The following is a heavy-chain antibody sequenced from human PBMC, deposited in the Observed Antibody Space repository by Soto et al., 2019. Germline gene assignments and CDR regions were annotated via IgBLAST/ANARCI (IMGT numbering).Heavy chain of an antibody. CDR3: ATYDILTGGYYFDY. D-gene: IGHD3-9*01. J-gene: IGHJ4*02. CDR1: GGSISSYY. CDR2: IYYSGST. Sequence: PSETLSLTWTVSGGSISSYYWSWIRQPPGKGLEWIGYIYYSGSTNYNPSLKSRVTISVDTSKNQFSLKLSSVTAADTAVYYCATYDILTGGYYFDYWGQGTLVTVSS. V-gene: IGHV4-59*08.